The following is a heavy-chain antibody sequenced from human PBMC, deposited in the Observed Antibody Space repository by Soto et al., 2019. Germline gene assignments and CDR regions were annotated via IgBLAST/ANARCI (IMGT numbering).Heavy chain of an antibody. CDR3: ASGGWGSSWYEGGSRIDY. D-gene: IGHD6-13*01. CDR2: IGVAGDT. CDR1: GFTFSSYD. V-gene: IGHV3-13*01. Sequence: EVQLVESGGGLVKPGGSLRLSGAASGFTFSSYDMHWVRQVAGKGLNWVSAIGVAGDTYYPDSVKGRFTISRENAKNSLYLQMNSLRAEDTAVYYCASGGWGSSWYEGGSRIDYWGQGTLVTVSS. J-gene: IGHJ4*02.